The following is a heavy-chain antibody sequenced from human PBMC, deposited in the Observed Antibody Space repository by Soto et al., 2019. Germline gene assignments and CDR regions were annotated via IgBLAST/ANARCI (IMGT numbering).Heavy chain of an antibody. CDR1: GFRFSKAW. J-gene: IGHJ6*02. V-gene: IGHV3-15*07. D-gene: IGHD3-22*01. CDR2: IRIKTDGGTT. CDR3: TTDAEVNSYDSSGDYYYDGMDV. Sequence: EVPLVESGGGLVKPGGSLMVSCGASGFRFSKAWMNWVRQAPGKGLEWVGRIRIKTDGGTTDYAPPVKGRFTISRDDSKNTRHLQMNSLKTEDTDVYYCTTDAEVNSYDSSGDYYYDGMDVWGHGTTVTVSS.